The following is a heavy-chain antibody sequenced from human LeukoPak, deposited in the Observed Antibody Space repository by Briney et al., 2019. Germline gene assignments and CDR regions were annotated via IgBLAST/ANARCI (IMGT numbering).Heavy chain of an antibody. CDR1: GFTFSSYG. Sequence: GGSLRLSCAASGFTFSSYGMHWVRQAPGKGLEWVAFIRYDGSNKYYADSVKGRFTISRDNSKNTLYLQMNSLRAEDTAVYYCARASPPQLLWFGEPLHYWGQGTLVTVSS. CDR2: IRYDGSNK. J-gene: IGHJ4*02. D-gene: IGHD3-10*01. CDR3: ARASPPQLLWFGEPLHY. V-gene: IGHV3-30*02.